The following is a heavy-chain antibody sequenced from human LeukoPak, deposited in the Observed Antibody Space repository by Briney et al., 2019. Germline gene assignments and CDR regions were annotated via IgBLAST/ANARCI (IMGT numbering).Heavy chain of an antibody. V-gene: IGHV1-69*13. CDR3: ARSEVRGPHMDNWFDP. D-gene: IGHD3-10*01. CDR1: GGTFSSYA. Sequence: SVKVSCKASGGTFSSYAISWVRQAPGQGLEWMGGIIPIFGTANYAQKFQGRVTITADESTSTAYMELSSLRFEDTAVYYCARSEVRGPHMDNWFDPWGQGTLVTVSS. J-gene: IGHJ5*02. CDR2: IIPIFGTA.